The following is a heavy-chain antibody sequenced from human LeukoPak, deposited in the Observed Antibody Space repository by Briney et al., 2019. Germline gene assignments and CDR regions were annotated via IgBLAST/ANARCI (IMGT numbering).Heavy chain of an antibody. J-gene: IGHJ4*02. D-gene: IGHD5-24*01. CDR2: IHYSGTT. V-gene: IGHV4-39*01. CDR1: GVSISSSNNF. Sequence: SETLSLTCTVSGVSISSSNNFWGWVRQPPGKGLEWIGTIHYSGTTYHIPSLKSRVTISLDTSKNQFSLILNSVTAADTAVYYCMRHEEEDGYNAKPFDFWGQGTLVTVSS. CDR3: MRHEEEDGYNAKPFDF.